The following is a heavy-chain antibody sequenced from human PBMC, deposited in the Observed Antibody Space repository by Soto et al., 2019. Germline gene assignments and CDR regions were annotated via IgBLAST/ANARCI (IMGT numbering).Heavy chain of an antibody. J-gene: IGHJ6*02. Sequence: GGSLRLSCAASGFTFSSYWMSWVRQAPGKGLEWVANIKQDGSEKYYVDSVKGRFTISRDNAKNSLYLQMNSLRAEDTAVYYCARVNRGSGYDPDYGMDVWGQGTTVTVSS. D-gene: IGHD5-12*01. V-gene: IGHV3-7*05. CDR2: IKQDGSEK. CDR3: ARVNRGSGYDPDYGMDV. CDR1: GFTFSSYW.